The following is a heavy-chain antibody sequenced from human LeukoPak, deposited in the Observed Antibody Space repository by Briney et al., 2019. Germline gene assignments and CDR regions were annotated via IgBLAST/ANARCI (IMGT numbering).Heavy chain of an antibody. CDR2: VSLSGLT. CDR3: SRENGAFSPFGY. Sequence: SGTLSLTCGVSGGTITSTNWWSWVRPPPGQGLEWIGEVSLSGLTNYNPSLSSRIIMALDTSKNHLSLHLTSVTAADTAVYYCSRENGAFSPFGYWGQGYLVTVLS. J-gene: IGHJ4*02. V-gene: IGHV4-4*02. CDR1: GGTITSTNW. D-gene: IGHD2-8*01.